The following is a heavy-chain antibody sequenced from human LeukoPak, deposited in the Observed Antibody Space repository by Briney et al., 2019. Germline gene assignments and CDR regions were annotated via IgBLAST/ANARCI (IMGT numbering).Heavy chain of an antibody. Sequence: SETLSLTRTVSGDSFSYFYWSWIRQPPGKGLEWIGYIYNSGSTNYNPSLKSRVTISLDTSKNQFSLKLSSVTAADTAVYYCARGVVAAAGRTFDFWGQGTLVTVSS. CDR3: ARGVVAAAGRTFDF. J-gene: IGHJ4*02. V-gene: IGHV4-59*01. CDR2: IYNSGST. CDR1: GDSFSYFY. D-gene: IGHD6-13*01.